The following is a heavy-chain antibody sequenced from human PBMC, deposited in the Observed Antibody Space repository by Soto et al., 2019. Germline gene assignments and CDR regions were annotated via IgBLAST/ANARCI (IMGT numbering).Heavy chain of an antibody. V-gene: IGHV5-10-1*01. CDR2: IDPSDSYV. Sequence: PGESLKISCQGSGYTFTNNWISWVRQMPGKGLEWMGRIDPSDSYVDYSPAFQGHVTISVDKSINTAYLQWSSLKASDTAMYYCARHGGGYSYASWFDPWGQGTLVTVSS. CDR1: GYTFTNNW. CDR3: ARHGGGYSYASWFDP. J-gene: IGHJ5*02. D-gene: IGHD5-18*01.